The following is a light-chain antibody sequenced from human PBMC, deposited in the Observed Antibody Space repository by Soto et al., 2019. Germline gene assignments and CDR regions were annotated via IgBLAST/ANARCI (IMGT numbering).Light chain of an antibody. V-gene: IGLV1-51*01. Sequence: QSVLTQPPSVSAAPGQTVTIPCSGSSSNIGNNYVSWYQHLPGTAPQVLIYDNNKRSSGIPDRFSGSKSGTSATLAISGLQTGDEADYHCVTWDSGMSEVVFGGGTKLTVL. J-gene: IGLJ2*01. CDR1: SSNIGNNY. CDR2: DNN. CDR3: VTWDSGMSEVV.